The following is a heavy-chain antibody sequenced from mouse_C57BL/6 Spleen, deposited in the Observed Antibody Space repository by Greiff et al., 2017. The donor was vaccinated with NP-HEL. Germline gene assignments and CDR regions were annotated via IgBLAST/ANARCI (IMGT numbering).Heavy chain of an antibody. D-gene: IGHD2-4*01. CDR1: GYSFTDYN. Sequence: EVQLQQSGPELVKPGASVKISCKASGYSFTDYNMNWVKQSNGKSLEWIGVINPNYGTTSYNQKFKGKATLTVDQSSSTAYMQLNSLTSGDSAGYYCARGIYYDYEGPFAYWGQGTLVTVSA. CDR2: INPNYGTT. J-gene: IGHJ3*01. CDR3: ARGIYYDYEGPFAY. V-gene: IGHV1-39*01.